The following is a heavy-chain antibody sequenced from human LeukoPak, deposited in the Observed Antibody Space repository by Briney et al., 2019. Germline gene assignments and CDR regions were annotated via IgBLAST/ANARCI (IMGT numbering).Heavy chain of an antibody. J-gene: IGHJ4*02. D-gene: IGHD4-11*01. CDR1: GYTFTGYY. Sequence: ASVKVSCKASGYTFTGYYMHWVRQAPGQGLEWMGWINPNSGGTNYAQKFQGRVTMTRDTSISTAYMELSRLRSDDTAVYYCARDFPYSNHLDYWGQGTLVTVSS. CDR2: INPNSGGT. V-gene: IGHV1-2*02. CDR3: ARDFPYSNHLDY.